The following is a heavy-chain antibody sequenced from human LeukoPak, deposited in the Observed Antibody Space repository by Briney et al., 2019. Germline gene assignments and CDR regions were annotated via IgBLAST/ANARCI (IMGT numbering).Heavy chain of an antibody. V-gene: IGHV3-7*01. CDR1: GFSFSKSW. CDR2: TKPDGSQK. J-gene: IGHJ4*02. Sequence: GGSLGLFCAAYGFSFSKSWMNWLRQAPGKGLEWVASTKPDGSQKYYVDSVKGRFFVSRDNVKDSLYLQMDSLRADDTAVYYCARDREYTSFDFWGQGTLVAVSS. D-gene: IGHD2/OR15-2a*01. CDR3: ARDREYTSFDF.